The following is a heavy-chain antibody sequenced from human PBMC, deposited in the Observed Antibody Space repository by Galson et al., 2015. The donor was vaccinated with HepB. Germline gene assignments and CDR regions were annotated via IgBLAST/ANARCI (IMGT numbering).Heavy chain of an antibody. Sequence: PALVKPTQTLTLTCTFSGFSLSTSGMCVSWIRQPPGKALEWLARIDWDDDKYYSTSLKTRLTISKDTSKNQVVLTMTNMDPVDTATYYCALQGSGCHWGKDYYGMDVWGQGTTVTVSS. D-gene: IGHD6-19*01. CDR1: GFSLSTSGMC. CDR2: IDWDDDK. CDR3: ALQGSGCHWGKDYYGMDV. V-gene: IGHV2-70*11. J-gene: IGHJ6*02.